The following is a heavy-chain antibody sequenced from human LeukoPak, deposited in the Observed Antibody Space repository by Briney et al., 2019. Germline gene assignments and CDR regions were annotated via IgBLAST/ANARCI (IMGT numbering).Heavy chain of an antibody. V-gene: IGHV3-11*04. D-gene: IGHD3-10*01. Sequence: GGSLRLSCAASGFTFSDFHMSWIRQAPGKGLEWVSYISSSGSTIYYADSVKGRFTISRDNAKNSLYLQLNSLRAEDTAVYYCAREGPEDFGDAFDIWGQGTMVTVSS. CDR3: AREGPEDFGDAFDI. J-gene: IGHJ3*02. CDR1: GFTFSDFH. CDR2: ISSSGSTI.